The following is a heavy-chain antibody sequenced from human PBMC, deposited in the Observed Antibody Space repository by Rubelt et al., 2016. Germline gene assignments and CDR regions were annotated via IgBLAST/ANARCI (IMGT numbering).Heavy chain of an antibody. CDR1: GGSFSDYY. CDR2: INQSGST. J-gene: IGHJ3*02. V-gene: IGHV4-34*01. D-gene: IGHD7-27*01. Sequence: QVQLQQWGAGLLKPSETLSLTCAVYGGSFSDYYWSWIRQPPGKGMEWVGEINQSGSTNYNRSLKRWLTISVKTSKNQFSLRLGSVTAADTAVYYCARASLTGDAFDIWGQGTMVTVSS. CDR3: ARASLTGDAFDI.